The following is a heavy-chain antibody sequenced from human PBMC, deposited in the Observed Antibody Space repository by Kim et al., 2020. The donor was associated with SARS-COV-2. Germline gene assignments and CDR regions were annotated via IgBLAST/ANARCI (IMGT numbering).Heavy chain of an antibody. V-gene: IGHV3-23*01. D-gene: IGHD3-10*01. J-gene: IGHJ5*02. CDR3: AKASYGSGSYYFNWFDP. Sequence: VKGRFTISRDNSKNTLYLQMNSLRAEDTAVYYCAKASYGSGSYYFNWFDPWGQGTLVTVSS.